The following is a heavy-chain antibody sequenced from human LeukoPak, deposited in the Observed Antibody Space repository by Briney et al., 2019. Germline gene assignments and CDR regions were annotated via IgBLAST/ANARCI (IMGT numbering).Heavy chain of an antibody. CDR3: TRGSSGRRDN. V-gene: IGHV1-8*01. CDR1: GYTFTSCD. CDR2: MNPNSGNT. J-gene: IGHJ4*02. D-gene: IGHD6-19*01. Sequence: VASVKVSCKASGYTFTSCDINWVRQATGQGLEWMGWMNPNSGNTGYGQSFQGRITMTRDISIGTAYMELSNLTSEGTAIYYCTRGSSGRRDNWGQGTLVTVSA.